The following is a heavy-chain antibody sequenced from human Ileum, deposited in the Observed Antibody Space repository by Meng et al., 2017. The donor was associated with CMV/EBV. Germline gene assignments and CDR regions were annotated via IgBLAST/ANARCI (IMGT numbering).Heavy chain of an antibody. J-gene: IGHJ5*02. CDR2: IYHSGST. D-gene: IGHD3-22*01. V-gene: IGHV4-4*02. Sequence: GGSISSSNWWSWVRQAPGKGLEWIGEIYHSGSTNYNPSLKSRVTISVDKSKNQFSLKLSSVTAADTAVYYCAGTIVVVITTTRWFDPWGQGTLVTVSS. CDR1: GGSISSSNW. CDR3: AGTIVVVITTTRWFDP.